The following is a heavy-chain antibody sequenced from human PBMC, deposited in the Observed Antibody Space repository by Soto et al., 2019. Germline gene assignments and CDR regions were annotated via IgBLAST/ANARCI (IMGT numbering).Heavy chain of an antibody. CDR3: TTDSADIVVVPATFGMDV. CDR2: IKSITDGGTT. Sequence: EVQLVESGGGLVKPGGSLRLSCAASGITFSNAWMTWVRQAPGKGLEWVGRIKSITDGGTTDYAAPVKGRFTISRDDSKDTLYLQMNNLRTEDTAGDHCTTDSADIVVVPATFGMDVWGQGTTVTVSS. J-gene: IGHJ6*02. CDR1: GITFSNAW. D-gene: IGHD2-2*01. V-gene: IGHV3-15*01.